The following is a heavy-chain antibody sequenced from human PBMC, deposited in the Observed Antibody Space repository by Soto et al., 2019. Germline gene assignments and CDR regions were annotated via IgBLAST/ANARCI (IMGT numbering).Heavy chain of an antibody. CDR1: GFTYGHFG. V-gene: IGHV3-33*01. CDR3: ARDAYGTAGQGGAFDI. Sequence: QVQLVESGGGVVQPGRSLRLSCATSGFTYGHFGMHWARQAPGKGLEWVAGIWHAGSKKLYADSVKGRFTISRDDSKKTLDLQMNSLRVEDTAVYYCARDAYGTAGQGGAFDIWGQGTVVIVSS. J-gene: IGHJ3*02. D-gene: IGHD3-10*01. CDR2: IWHAGSKK.